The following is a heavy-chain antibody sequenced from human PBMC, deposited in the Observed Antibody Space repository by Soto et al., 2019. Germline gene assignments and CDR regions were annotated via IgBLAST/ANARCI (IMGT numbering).Heavy chain of an antibody. D-gene: IGHD3-10*01. V-gene: IGHV3-23*01. Sequence: GGSLRLSCTASGFPFSRVAMSWVRQAPGQGLEWVSAISGSGGSTYYADSVKGRFTISRDNSKNTLYLQMNSLRAEDTAVYYCAKIYYGSGSYYNNWFDPWGQGTLVTVSS. CDR2: ISGSGGST. J-gene: IGHJ5*02. CDR1: GFPFSRVA. CDR3: AKIYYGSGSYYNNWFDP.